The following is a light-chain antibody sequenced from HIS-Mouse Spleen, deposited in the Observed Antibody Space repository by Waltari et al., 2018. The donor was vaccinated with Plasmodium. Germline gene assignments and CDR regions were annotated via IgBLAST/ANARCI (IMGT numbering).Light chain of an antibody. CDR1: MIAVSGSKH. Sequence: QSALTKPASVPGSPGMTTTIPCPGTMIAVSGSKHAHWYQKHPGKAPKLMIYEVSNRPSGVSNRFSGSKSGNPASLTISGLQAEDEADYYCSSYTSSSTVVFGGGTKLTVL. CDR2: EVS. J-gene: IGLJ2*01. V-gene: IGLV2-14*01. CDR3: SSYTSSSTVV.